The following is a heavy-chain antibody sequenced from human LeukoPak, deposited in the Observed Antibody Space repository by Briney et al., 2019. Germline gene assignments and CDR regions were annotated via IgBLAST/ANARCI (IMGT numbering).Heavy chain of an antibody. Sequence: SETLSLTCTVSGGSISSYYWSWIRQPPGKGLEWIGEINHSGSTNYNPSLKSRVTISVDTSKNQFSLNLSSVTAADTAVYYCARSLWFGTSPYFDYWGQGTLVTVSS. D-gene: IGHD3-10*01. CDR1: GGSISSYY. J-gene: IGHJ4*02. CDR2: INHSGST. CDR3: ARSLWFGTSPYFDY. V-gene: IGHV4-34*01.